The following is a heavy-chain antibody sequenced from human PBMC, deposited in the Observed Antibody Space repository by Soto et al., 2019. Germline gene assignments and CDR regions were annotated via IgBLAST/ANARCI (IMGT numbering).Heavy chain of an antibody. Sequence: SLRLSCAASGFTVSSNYMSWVRQAPGKGLEWVSVIYSGGSTYYADSVKGRFTISRDNSKNTLYLQMNSLRAEDTAVYYFARSNDHRDLHSFPTRRSSDL. CDR1: GFTVSSNY. J-gene: IGHJ2*01. CDR2: IYSGGST. V-gene: IGHV3-53*01. CDR3: ARSNDHRDLHSFPTRRSSDL. D-gene: IGHD1-1*01.